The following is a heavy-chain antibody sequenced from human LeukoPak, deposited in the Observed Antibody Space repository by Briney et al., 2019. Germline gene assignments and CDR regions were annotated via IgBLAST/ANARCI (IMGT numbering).Heavy chain of an antibody. CDR3: AKNRGGSYYSGSDY. Sequence: GGSLRLSCAASGFTFSSYAMNGVRQAPGKGLEWVSAVRGSDAGTSYADSVKGRFTISRDNPKNTLYLQMNSLRAEDTAVYYCAKNRGGSYYSGSDYWGEGTLVTVS. CDR1: GFTFSSYA. D-gene: IGHD1-26*01. V-gene: IGHV3-23*01. J-gene: IGHJ4*02. CDR2: VRGSDAGT.